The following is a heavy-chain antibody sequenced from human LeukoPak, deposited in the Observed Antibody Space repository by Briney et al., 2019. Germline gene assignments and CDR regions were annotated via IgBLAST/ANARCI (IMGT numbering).Heavy chain of an antibody. CDR3: TGSSRGYYHDFDY. CDR2: ISYSGST. CDR1: GGSISSSSYY. J-gene: IGHJ4*02. V-gene: IGHV4-61*05. Sequence: PSETLSLTCTVSGGSISSSSYYWGWIRQPPGKGLEWIGYISYSGSTNSNPSLKSRVTISVDTSKNHFSLKLTSVTAADTAVYYCTGSSRGYYHDFDYWGQGTLVTVSS. D-gene: IGHD3-22*01.